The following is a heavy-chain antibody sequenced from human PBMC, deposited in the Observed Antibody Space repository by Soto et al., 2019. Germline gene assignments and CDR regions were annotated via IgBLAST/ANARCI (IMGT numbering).Heavy chain of an antibody. Sequence: ASVKVSCKASGYTFTGYYMHWVRQAPGQGLEWMGWINPNSGGTNYAQKFQGWVTMTRDTSISTACMELSRLRSDDTAVYYCARDSGYDYNAFDIWGQGTMVTVSS. CDR2: INPNSGGT. CDR1: GYTFTGYY. J-gene: IGHJ3*02. V-gene: IGHV1-2*04. D-gene: IGHD5-12*01. CDR3: ARDSGYDYNAFDI.